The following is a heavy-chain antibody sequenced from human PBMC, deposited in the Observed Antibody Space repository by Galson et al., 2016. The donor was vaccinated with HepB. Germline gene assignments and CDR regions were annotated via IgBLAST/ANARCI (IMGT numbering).Heavy chain of an antibody. CDR3: VRRDYCRSVDCPFDS. CDR2: INQDGSDK. V-gene: IGHV3-7*03. Sequence: SLRLSCAASGFSSSNYWMTWVRQAPGKGLEWVANINQDGSDKYYMDSVKGRFTVSKDNAKNSVYLQMNSLKTEDTAMYFCVRRDYCRSVDCPFDSWGQGTLVTVSS. J-gene: IGHJ4*02. CDR1: GFSSSNYW. D-gene: IGHD2-2*01.